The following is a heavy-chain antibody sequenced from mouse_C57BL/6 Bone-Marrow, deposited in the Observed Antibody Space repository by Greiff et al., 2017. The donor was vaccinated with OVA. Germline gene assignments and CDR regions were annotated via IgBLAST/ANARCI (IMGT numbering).Heavy chain of an antibody. Sequence: QVQLQQSGPELVKPGASVKISCKASGYAFSSSWMNWVKQRPGKGLEWIGRISPGDGDPNYNGKFKGQATLTADKSSSTAYMQLSSLTSENSAVYFCARGWERGYWGQGTTLTVSS. CDR3: ARGWERGY. CDR1: GYAFSSSW. V-gene: IGHV1-82*01. D-gene: IGHD4-1*01. J-gene: IGHJ2*01. CDR2: ISPGDGDP.